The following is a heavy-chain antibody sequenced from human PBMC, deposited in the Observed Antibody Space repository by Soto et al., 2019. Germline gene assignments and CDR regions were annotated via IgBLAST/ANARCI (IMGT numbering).Heavy chain of an antibody. CDR3: ARQDIVVVVAATLSGMDV. D-gene: IGHD2-15*01. CDR2: IYHSGST. V-gene: IGHV4-4*02. J-gene: IGHJ6*02. CDR1: GGSISSNNW. Sequence: ETLSLTCAVSGGSISSNNWWSWVRQPPGRGLEWIGEIYHSGSTNYNPSLKSRVTMSADKSKNQFSLKLTSVTAADTAVYYCARQDIVVVVAATLSGMDVWGQGTTVTVSS.